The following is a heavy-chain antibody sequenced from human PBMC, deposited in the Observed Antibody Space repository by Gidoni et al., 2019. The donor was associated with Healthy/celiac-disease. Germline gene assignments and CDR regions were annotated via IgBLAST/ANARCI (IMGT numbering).Heavy chain of an antibody. CDR1: GGSISSGGYY. CDR3: ARGPEERFLER. CDR2: IYYSGST. Sequence: QVQLQASGPGLVKPSQNLSLTCTVSGGSISSGGYYWSWIRQHPGKGLEWIGYIYYSGSTDYNPSRKSRCTISVDTSKNQFSLKLSSVTAADTAVYYCARGPEERFLERWGQGTMVTVSS. V-gene: IGHV4-31*03. D-gene: IGHD3-3*01. J-gene: IGHJ3*01.